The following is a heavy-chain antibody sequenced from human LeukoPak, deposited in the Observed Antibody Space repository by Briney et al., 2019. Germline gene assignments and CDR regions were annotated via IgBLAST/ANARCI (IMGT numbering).Heavy chain of an antibody. Sequence: GSLRLSCAASGFSFRSYEMKWVRQAPGKGLEWVSAISGSGGSTYYADSVKGRFTISRDNSKNTLYLQMNSLRAEDTAVYYCAKRHSSTWYFNWGQGTLVTVSS. D-gene: IGHD6-13*01. J-gene: IGHJ4*02. V-gene: IGHV3-23*01. CDR3: AKRHSSTWYFN. CDR2: ISGSGGST. CDR1: GFSFRSYE.